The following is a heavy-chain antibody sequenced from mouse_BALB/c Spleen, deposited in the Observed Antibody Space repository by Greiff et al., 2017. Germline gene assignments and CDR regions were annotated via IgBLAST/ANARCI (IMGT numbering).Heavy chain of an antibody. CDR1: GYTFTSFW. CDR3: ARKGGYFDY. Sequence: VQLQQSGAELARPGASVKLSCKASGYTFTSFWMQWVKQRPGKGLEWIGAIYPGDGDTRYTQKFKGKATLTADKSSSTAYMQLSSLATEDSASYNCARKGGYFDYWGQGTTLTVSS. V-gene: IGHV1-87*01. CDR2: IYPGDGDT. J-gene: IGHJ2*01.